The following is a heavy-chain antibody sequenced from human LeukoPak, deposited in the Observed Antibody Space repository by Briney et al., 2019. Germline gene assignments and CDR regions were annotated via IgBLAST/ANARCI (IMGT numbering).Heavy chain of an antibody. V-gene: IGHV3-23*01. CDR1: GFTFSTYA. D-gene: IGHD3-22*01. CDR2: ISGGGDK. J-gene: IGHJ4*02. CDR3: AKDVNSSGYYLGFDY. Sequence: GGSLRLSCAASGFTFSTYAMSWVRQAPGKGLEWVTTISGGGDKQYADHVKGRFTVSRDDSKNTLYPQMNSLRAEDTALYYCAKDVNSSGYYLGFDYWGQGTLVTVSS.